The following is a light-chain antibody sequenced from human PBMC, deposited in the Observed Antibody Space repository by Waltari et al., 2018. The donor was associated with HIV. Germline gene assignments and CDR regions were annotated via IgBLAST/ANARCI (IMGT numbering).Light chain of an antibody. V-gene: IGKV1-33*01. J-gene: IGKJ2*01. Sequence: DIQMTQSPSSLSASIGDRVTITCQASQDISNYLNCYQQKPGKAPKLLINDASNLERGVPSRFTGSGSGTDFSFTINSLQPEDIATYYCQQYDNLPHTFGQGTKLEIK. CDR3: QQYDNLPHT. CDR2: DAS. CDR1: QDISNY.